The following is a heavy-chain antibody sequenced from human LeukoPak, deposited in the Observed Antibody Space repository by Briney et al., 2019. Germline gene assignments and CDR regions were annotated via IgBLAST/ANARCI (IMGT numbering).Heavy chain of an antibody. D-gene: IGHD2-2*01. CDR1: GYTFTASY. CDR2: INPNSSGT. Sequence: ASVKVSCTAAGYTFTASYMHWVRQAPGQGLGWMGGINPNSSGTNNAHTYQARVTITRATSISTAYLELSRLRSEDTAVYCCAKGARRLVVVRAAKGWFYPWGQGTLVSVFS. V-gene: IGHV1-2*07. CDR3: AKGARRLVVVRAAKGWFYP. J-gene: IGHJ5*02.